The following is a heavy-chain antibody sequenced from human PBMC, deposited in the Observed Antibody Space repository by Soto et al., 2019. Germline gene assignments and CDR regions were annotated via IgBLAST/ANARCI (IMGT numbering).Heavy chain of an antibody. CDR3: AREIEGPPPKTRRFLDY. CDR1: GYTFTSYG. D-gene: IGHD3-10*01. J-gene: IGHJ4*02. V-gene: IGHV1-18*04. Sequence: ASVKVSCKASGYTFTSYGISWVRQAPGQGLEWMGWISAYNGNTNYAQKLQGRVTMTTDTSTSTAYMELRSLRSDDTAVYYCAREIEGPPPKTRRFLDYWGQGTLVTVSS. CDR2: ISAYNGNT.